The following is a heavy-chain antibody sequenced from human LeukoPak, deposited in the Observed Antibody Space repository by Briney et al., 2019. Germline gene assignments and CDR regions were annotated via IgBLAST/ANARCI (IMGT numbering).Heavy chain of an antibody. CDR1: GDSVSNTGAA. V-gene: IGHV6-1*01. CDR3: TRDPPNDQSYDL. Sequence: SQTLSLTCAISGDSVSNTGAAWIWIRQSPSRGFEWLGRTYYRSKWFYDYAVSVKSRIIISPDTSKNQFSLQLNSMTPEDTAMYYCTRDPPNDQSYDLWGQGTLVTVSS. J-gene: IGHJ5*02. D-gene: IGHD1-1*01. CDR2: TYYRSKWFY.